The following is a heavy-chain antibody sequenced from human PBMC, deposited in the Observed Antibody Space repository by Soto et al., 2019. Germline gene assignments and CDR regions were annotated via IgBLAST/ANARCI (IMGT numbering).Heavy chain of an antibody. V-gene: IGHV3-23*01. CDR1: GFPFDAHG. D-gene: IGHD1-1*01. J-gene: IGHJ4*02. CDR2: INVSGALT. CDR3: VKDKQSLETYFDS. Sequence: PGGSLRLSCAASGFPFDAHGMAWVRQSPGKGLQWVSSINVSGALTYYIESVKGRFTISRDNSEHTLYLQMNNLEADDTAIYYCVKDKQSLETYFDSWGPGTLVTVSS.